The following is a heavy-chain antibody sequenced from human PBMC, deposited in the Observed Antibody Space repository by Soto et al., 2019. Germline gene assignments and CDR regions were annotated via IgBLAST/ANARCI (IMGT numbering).Heavy chain of an antibody. CDR2: IWYDGSNK. Sequence: GGSLRLSCAASGFTFSSYGMHWVRQAPGKGLEWVAVIWYDGSNKYYADSVKGRFTISRDNSKNTLYLQMNSLRAEDTAVYYCARELYDYGDYVDYWGQGTLVTVSS. D-gene: IGHD4-17*01. J-gene: IGHJ4*02. V-gene: IGHV3-33*01. CDR1: GFTFSSYG. CDR3: ARELYDYGDYVDY.